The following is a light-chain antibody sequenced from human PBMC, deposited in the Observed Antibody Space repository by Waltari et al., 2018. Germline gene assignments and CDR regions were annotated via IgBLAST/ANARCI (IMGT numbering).Light chain of an antibody. CDR3: SSYTSSTSQV. J-gene: IGLJ1*01. V-gene: IGLV2-14*01. CDR1: SSDVGGYNS. Sequence: QSALTQPASVSGSPGQSITISCTASSSDVGGYNSVTWYQQHPGKAPKLMIYEVRNRPSGVSDRFFGSKSGNTASLTISGLQAEDEADYYCSSYTSSTSQVFGTGTKVTVL. CDR2: EVR.